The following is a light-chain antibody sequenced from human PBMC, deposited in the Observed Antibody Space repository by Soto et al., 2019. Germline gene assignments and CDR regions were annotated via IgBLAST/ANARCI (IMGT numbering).Light chain of an antibody. CDR1: SSNIGKNY. J-gene: IGLJ1*01. CDR3: ATWDSSLSAYV. Sequence: QSVLTQPPSVSAAPGQKVTITCSGSSSNIGKNYISWYQQLPGTAHKLLIYDSSQRPSGIPDRVSGSKSGTSATLGITGLQTGDEADYYCATWDSSLSAYVFGTGTKVTVL. V-gene: IGLV1-51*01. CDR2: DSS.